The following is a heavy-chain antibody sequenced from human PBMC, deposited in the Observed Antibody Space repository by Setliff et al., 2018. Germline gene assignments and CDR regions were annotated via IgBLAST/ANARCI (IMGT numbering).Heavy chain of an antibody. CDR3: ARRGERFFNWFDP. Sequence: PGESLKISCQGSGYSFTSYWIGWVRQMPGKGLEWMGIIYPGNADTRYSPSFQGQVTISTDTSINTAFLQWNNLKASDTAVYYCARRGERFFNWFDPWGQGTLVTVSS. CDR1: GYSFTSYW. J-gene: IGHJ5*02. CDR2: IYPGNADT. D-gene: IGHD2-21*01. V-gene: IGHV5-51*01.